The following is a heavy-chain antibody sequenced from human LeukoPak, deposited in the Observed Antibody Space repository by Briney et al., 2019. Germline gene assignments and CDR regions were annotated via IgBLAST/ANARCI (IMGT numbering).Heavy chain of an antibody. CDR1: GGSISSSSNY. CDR3: ASGSYYYDSSGSYPS. Sequence: SETLSLTCTVSGGSISSSSNYWGWIRQPPGKGLEWIGSIYYSGSTYYNPSLKSRVTISVDTSKNQFSLKLSSVTAADTAVYYCASGSYYYDSSGSYPSWGQGTLVTVSS. D-gene: IGHD3-22*01. CDR2: IYYSGST. V-gene: IGHV4-39*07. J-gene: IGHJ4*02.